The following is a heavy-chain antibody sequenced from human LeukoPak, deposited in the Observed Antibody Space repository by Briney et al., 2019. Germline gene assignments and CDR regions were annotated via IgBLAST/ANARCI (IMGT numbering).Heavy chain of an antibody. CDR3: ARGGFSSSGWYGY. CDR2: IHNSGSP. V-gene: IGHV4-4*07. CDR1: GGSINGYN. Sequence: SETLSLTCTVSGGSINGYNWSWLRQPAGKGLEWIGRIHNSGSPHYDPSLNSRVTMSVDTSRSHFSLNLSSVTAADTAVYYCARGGFSSSGWYGYWGQGTLVTVSS. J-gene: IGHJ4*02. D-gene: IGHD6-19*01.